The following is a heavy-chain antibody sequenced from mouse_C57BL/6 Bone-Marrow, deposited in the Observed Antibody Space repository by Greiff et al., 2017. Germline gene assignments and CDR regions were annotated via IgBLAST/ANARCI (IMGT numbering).Heavy chain of an antibody. Sequence: VQLQQSGAELARPGASVKLSCKASGYTFTSYGISWVKQRTGQGLEWIGEIYPRSGKTYYNEKFKGKAALTAYKSSSTAYMELRSLTSEDSAVYCCARLNDGYYWFAYWGQGTLVTVSA. CDR2: IYPRSGKT. D-gene: IGHD2-3*01. J-gene: IGHJ3*01. V-gene: IGHV1-81*01. CDR1: GYTFTSYG. CDR3: ARLNDGYYWFAY.